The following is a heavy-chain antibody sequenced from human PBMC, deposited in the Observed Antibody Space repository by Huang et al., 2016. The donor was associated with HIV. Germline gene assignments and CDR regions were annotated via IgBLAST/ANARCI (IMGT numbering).Heavy chain of an antibody. J-gene: IGHJ6*04. CDR1: GFSFSDYS. CDR3: AKGIIKKVLTFVDGYAPHTLYLYSGMDV. CDR2: NSVDGWHV. V-gene: IGHV3-30*04. Sequence: MMLMESGGGVVQPGKSMRLSCKASGFSFSDYSMYWVRQATGMGPEWVAVNSVDGWHVDYKDSDRGRFTVSRDNKKTLDFLELANGKVDDTAMYYGAKGIIKKVLTFVDGYAPHTLYLYSGMDVWGKGTPVSVSS. D-gene: IGHD3-16*01.